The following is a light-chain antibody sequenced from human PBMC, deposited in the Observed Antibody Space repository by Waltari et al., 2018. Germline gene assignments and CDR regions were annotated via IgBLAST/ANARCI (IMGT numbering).Light chain of an antibody. CDR2: DVT. J-gene: IGLJ2*01. Sequence: QSALTQPASVSGSPGQSITISCTGTPSDIGLYDYVSWYQQRPGKAPKLMIFDVTKGSSGVSNRFSGSKSGDTASLTISGLQAEDEADYYCSAYTGGSTLVVFGGGTKVIVL. CDR1: PSDIGLYDY. CDR3: SAYTGGSTLVV. V-gene: IGLV2-14*01.